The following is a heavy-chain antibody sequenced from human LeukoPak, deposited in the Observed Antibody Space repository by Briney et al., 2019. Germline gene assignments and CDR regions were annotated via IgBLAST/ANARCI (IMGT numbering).Heavy chain of an antibody. Sequence: PSETLSLTCTVSGGSISSSSYYWGWIRQPPGKGLEWIGSIYYSGSTYYNPSLKSRVTISVDTSKNQFSLKLSSVTAADTAVYYCARSSGYSSSGGLNWFDTWGQGTLVTVSS. D-gene: IGHD6-13*01. CDR1: GGSISSSSYY. J-gene: IGHJ5*02. CDR2: IYYSGST. V-gene: IGHV4-39*01. CDR3: ARSSGYSSSGGLNWFDT.